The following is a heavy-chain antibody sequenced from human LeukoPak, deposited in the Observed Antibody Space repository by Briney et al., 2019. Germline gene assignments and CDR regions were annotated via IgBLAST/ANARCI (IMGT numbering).Heavy chain of an antibody. J-gene: IGHJ4*02. CDR2: ISSNGGST. CDR1: GFTFSSYA. V-gene: IGHV3-64D*06. Sequence: GGSLRLSCSASGFTFSSYAMHWVRQAPGKGLEYVSAISSNGGSTYYADSVKGRFTISRDNSKNTLYLQMSSLRAEDTAVYYCVKEVTYYYGSGSYFDYWGQGTLVTVS. D-gene: IGHD3-10*01. CDR3: VKEVTYYYGSGSYFDY.